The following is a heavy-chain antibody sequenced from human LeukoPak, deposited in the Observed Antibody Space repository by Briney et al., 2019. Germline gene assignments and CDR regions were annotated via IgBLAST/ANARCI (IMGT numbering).Heavy chain of an antibody. V-gene: IGHV4-4*09. CDR2: IYTSGST. J-gene: IGHJ4*02. Sequence: SETLSLTCTVSGGSISSYYWSWNRQPPGKGLEWIGYIYTSGSTNYNPSLKSRVTISVDTSKNQFSLKLSSVTAADTAVYYCARRHGSSTSCYFDYWGQGTLVTVSS. CDR3: ARRHGSSTSCYFDY. D-gene: IGHD2-2*01. CDR1: GGSISSYY.